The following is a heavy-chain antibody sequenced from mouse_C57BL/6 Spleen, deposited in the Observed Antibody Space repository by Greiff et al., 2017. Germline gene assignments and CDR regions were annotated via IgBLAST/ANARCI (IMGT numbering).Heavy chain of an antibody. J-gene: IGHJ4*01. Sequence: EVQLQQSGAELVRPGASVKLSCTASGFNIKDDYMHWVKQRPEQGLEWIGWIDPENGDTEYASKFQGKATITADTSSNTAYLQLSSLTSEDTAVYYCTPDSSGRGYAMDYWGQGTSVTVSS. D-gene: IGHD3-2*02. CDR1: GFNIKDDY. CDR3: TPDSSGRGYAMDY. V-gene: IGHV14-4*01. CDR2: IDPENGDT.